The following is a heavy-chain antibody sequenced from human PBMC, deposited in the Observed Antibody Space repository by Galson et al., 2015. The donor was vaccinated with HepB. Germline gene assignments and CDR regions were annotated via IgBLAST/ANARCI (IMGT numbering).Heavy chain of an antibody. CDR2: LSWNSATI. V-gene: IGHV3-9*01. CDR1: GFTFADYA. CDR3: AKDMATNILRGGIISHYPYGMDV. D-gene: IGHD3-10*01. J-gene: IGHJ6*02. Sequence: SLRLSCAASGFTFADYAMHWVRQAPGKGLEWVSGLSWNSATIGYADSVKGRFTISRDNAKNSLYLEMNSLRAEDTALYFCAKDMATNILRGGIISHYPYGMDVCGQGATVTVAS.